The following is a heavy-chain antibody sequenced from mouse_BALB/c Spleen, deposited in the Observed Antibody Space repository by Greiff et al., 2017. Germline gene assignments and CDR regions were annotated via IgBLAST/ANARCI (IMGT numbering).Heavy chain of an antibody. D-gene: IGHD3-2*01. CDR2: IYPGNSDT. J-gene: IGHJ4*01. V-gene: IGHV1-5*01. CDR3: TRAETTREGAMDY. CDR1: GYSFTSYW. Sequence: VHVKQSGTVLARPGASVKMSCKASGYSFTSYWMHWVKQRPGQGLEWIGAIYPGNSDTSYNQKFKGKAKLTAVTSASTAYMELSSLTNEDSAVYYCTRAETTREGAMDYWGQGTSVTVSS.